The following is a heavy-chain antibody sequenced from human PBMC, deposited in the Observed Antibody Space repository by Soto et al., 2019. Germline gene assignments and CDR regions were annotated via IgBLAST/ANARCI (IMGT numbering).Heavy chain of an antibody. CDR1: GGSFSGYY. D-gene: IGHD3-9*01. CDR2: INHSGST. J-gene: IGHJ4*02. CDR3: ARVGGLTGYYKRYFDY. V-gene: IGHV4-34*01. Sequence: QVQLQQWGAGLLKPSETLSLTCAVYGGSFSGYYWSWIRQPPGKGLEWIGEINHSGSTNYNPSLKRRVTISVDTSKNQFSLKLSSVTAADTAVYYCARVGGLTGYYKRYFDYWGQGTLVTVSS.